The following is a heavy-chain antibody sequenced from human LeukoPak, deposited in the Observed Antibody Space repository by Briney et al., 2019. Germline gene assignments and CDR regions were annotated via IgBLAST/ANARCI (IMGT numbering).Heavy chain of an antibody. V-gene: IGHV3-48*01. J-gene: IGHJ4*02. D-gene: IGHD3-10*01. CDR2: ISSSSSTI. CDR3: ARDMETYYYGSGSYSPLDY. CDR1: GFTFSSYS. Sequence: PGGSLRLSCAASGFTFSSYSMNWVRQAPGKGLEWVSYISSSSSTIYYADSVKGRFTISGDNAKNSLYLQMNSLRAEDTAVYYCARDMETYYYGSGSYSPLDYWGQGTLVTVSS.